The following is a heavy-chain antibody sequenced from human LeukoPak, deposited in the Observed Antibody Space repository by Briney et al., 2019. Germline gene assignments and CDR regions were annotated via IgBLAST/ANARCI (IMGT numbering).Heavy chain of an antibody. CDR1: GFTFSSYA. D-gene: IGHD1-26*01. J-gene: IGHJ4*02. CDR3: AKDLGIVGATPYFDY. V-gene: IGHV3-23*01. CDR2: ISGSGGST. Sequence: PGGSLRLXCAASGFTFSSYAMSWGRQAPGKGLEWVSAISGSGGSTYYADSEKGRFTISRDNSKNTLYLQMNSLRAEDTAVYYCAKDLGIVGATPYFDYWGQGTLVTVSS.